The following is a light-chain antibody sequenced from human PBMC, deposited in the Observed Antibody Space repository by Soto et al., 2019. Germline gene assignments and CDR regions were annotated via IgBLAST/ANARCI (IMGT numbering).Light chain of an antibody. CDR2: GAS. CDR3: QQYGSSPLT. CDR1: QSVNASY. J-gene: IGKJ4*01. V-gene: IGKV3-20*01. Sequence: EIVLTQSPDTMSLSPGERATLSCRASQSVNASYLAWYQHKPGQAPRLLMYGASRRATGIPDRFSGSGSGTDFTLTISRLEPEDFVVYFCQQYGSSPLTSGGGTKLDI.